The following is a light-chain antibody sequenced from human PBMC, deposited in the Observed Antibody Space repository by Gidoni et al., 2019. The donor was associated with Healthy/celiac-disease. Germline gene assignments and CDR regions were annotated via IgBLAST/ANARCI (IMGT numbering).Light chain of an antibody. V-gene: IGKV4-1*01. J-gene: IGKJ1*01. CDR2: WAS. CDR1: QSGLYRSNNKNY. CDR3: QQYYSTSTWT. Sequence: ESEMTQSTDSLAVSLGERATINCKSSQSGLYRSNNKNYLAWYQQKPGQPPKLLIYWASTRDSVVPARFSGSGSGPDFTLTISSLQSEDVAVYYCQQYYSTSTWTFXQXTKVEIK.